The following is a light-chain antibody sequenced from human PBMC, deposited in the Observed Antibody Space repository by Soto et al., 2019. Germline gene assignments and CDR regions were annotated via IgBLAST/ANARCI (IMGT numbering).Light chain of an antibody. CDR3: QQYNNWIT. CDR2: GAS. V-gene: IGKV3-15*01. Sequence: EIVMTQSPATLSVSPGERATLSCRASQSVSSNLAWYQQKPGQAPRLLIYGASTRATGIPARFSGSGSGTEFTLTISSLQSEDFAVYYCQQYNNWITFRQGTRLEIK. CDR1: QSVSSN. J-gene: IGKJ5*01.